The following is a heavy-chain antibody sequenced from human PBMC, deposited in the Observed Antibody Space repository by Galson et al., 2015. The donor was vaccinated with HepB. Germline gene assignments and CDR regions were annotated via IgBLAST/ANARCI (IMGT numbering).Heavy chain of an antibody. D-gene: IGHD3-3*01. CDR3: ARGADLNSFDY. Sequence: SLRLSCAASGFTFSSYGMHWVRQAPGKGLEWVAVISYDGTSKYYADSVKGRFTISRDNSKNTLHLQMNSLRAEDTALYYCARGADLNSFDYWGQGTLVTVSS. CDR2: ISYDGTSK. V-gene: IGHV3-30*19. J-gene: IGHJ4*02. CDR1: GFTFSSYG.